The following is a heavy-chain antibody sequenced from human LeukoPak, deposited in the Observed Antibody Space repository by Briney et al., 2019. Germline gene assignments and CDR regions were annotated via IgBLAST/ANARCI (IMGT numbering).Heavy chain of an antibody. CDR3: ANSPYGDYTYYFDY. V-gene: IGHV3-23*01. J-gene: IGHJ4*02. CDR1: GFTFSSYA. CDR2: ISGSGGST. Sequence: GGSLGLSCAASGFTFSSYAMSWVRQAPGKGLEWVSAISGSGGSTYYADSVKGRFTISRDNSKNTLYLQMNSLRAEDTAVYYCANSPYGDYTYYFDYWGQGTLVTVSS. D-gene: IGHD4-17*01.